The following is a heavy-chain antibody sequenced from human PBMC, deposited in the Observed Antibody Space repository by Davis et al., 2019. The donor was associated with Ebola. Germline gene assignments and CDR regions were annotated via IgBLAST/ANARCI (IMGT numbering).Heavy chain of an antibody. Sequence: ASVKVSCKTSGYIFTSYGITWVRQAPGQGLEWMGWISAYNGNTNYAQNVQDRVTMTTDTSTSTAYMELRSLRSDDTAVYYCARDCGGDCYDYYFDYWGQGTLVTVSS. CDR1: GYIFTSYG. V-gene: IGHV1-18*01. J-gene: IGHJ4*02. CDR2: ISAYNGNT. D-gene: IGHD2-21*01. CDR3: ARDCGGDCYDYYFDY.